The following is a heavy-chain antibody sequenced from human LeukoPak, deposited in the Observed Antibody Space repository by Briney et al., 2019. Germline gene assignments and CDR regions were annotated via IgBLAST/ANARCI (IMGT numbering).Heavy chain of an antibody. CDR2: ISGSGGST. J-gene: IGHJ4*02. V-gene: IGHV3-23*01. Sequence: PGGSLRLSCAASGFTFSSYAMSWVRQAPGKGLEWVSAISGSGGSTYYADSVKGRFTISRDNSKNTLYLQMNSLRAEDTAVYYCAKQEYQLLWGMGDYWGQGTLVTVSS. D-gene: IGHD2-2*01. CDR3: AKQEYQLLWGMGDY. CDR1: GFTFSSYA.